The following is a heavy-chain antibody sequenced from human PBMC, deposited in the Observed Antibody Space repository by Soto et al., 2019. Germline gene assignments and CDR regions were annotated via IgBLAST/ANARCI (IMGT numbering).Heavy chain of an antibody. CDR2: IIPIFGTA. J-gene: IGHJ4*02. D-gene: IGHD2-15*01. CDR1: GGTFSSYA. V-gene: IGHV1-69*12. CDR3: ARESRYCSGGSCYFLPGIDY. Sequence: QVQLVQSGAEVKKLGSSVKVSCKASGGTFSSYAISWVRQAPGQGLEWRGGIIPIFGTANHAQKFQGRVTITADESTSTAYVELSSLRSEDKAVYYCARESRYCSGGSCYFLPGIDYWGQGTLVTVSS.